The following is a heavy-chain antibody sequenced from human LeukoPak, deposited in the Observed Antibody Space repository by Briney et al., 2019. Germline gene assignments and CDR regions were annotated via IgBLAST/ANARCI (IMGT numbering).Heavy chain of an antibody. D-gene: IGHD2-21*02. V-gene: IGHV4-59*08. CDR3: GRRGGDEFYFDD. J-gene: IGHJ5*02. CDR1: GGSISSYY. Sequence: KSSETLSLTCTVSGGSISSYYWSWIRQPPGKGLEWVGYIYYSGSTNYNPSLKSRVTISVDTSKNQFSLKLSSVPAAATAVSYCGRRGGDEFYFDDGGKGTRVT. CDR2: IYYSGST.